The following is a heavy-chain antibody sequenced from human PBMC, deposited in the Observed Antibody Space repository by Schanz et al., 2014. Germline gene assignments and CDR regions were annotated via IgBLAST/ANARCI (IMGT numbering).Heavy chain of an antibody. CDR3: ARKSLVSAHYDS. Sequence: EVQLVASGGGLVQPGGSLRLSCAAPGFTLSNYAMHWVRQTPDKGLEWVSGLSANGDSTFYSSSVKGRFTISRDIFKNTLYLQMGSLRAEDVAVYYCARKSLVSAHYDSWGQGTLVTVSA. D-gene: IGHD2-21*01. CDR1: GFTLSNYA. J-gene: IGHJ4*02. CDR2: LSANGDST. V-gene: IGHV3-64*01.